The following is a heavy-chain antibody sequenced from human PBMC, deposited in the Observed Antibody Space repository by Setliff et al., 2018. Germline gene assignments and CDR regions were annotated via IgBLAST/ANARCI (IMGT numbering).Heavy chain of an antibody. D-gene: IGHD1-26*01. Sequence: GGSLRLSCEGPGFSFSSYGLHWVRQTPGKGLEWVAVISYDGSRKFHADSVKGRFTISRDNAKSSLYLQMNSLRAEDTAVYYCARDNEWDWEYFDYWGQGTLVTVSS. CDR1: GFSFSSYG. CDR3: ARDNEWDWEYFDY. J-gene: IGHJ4*02. V-gene: IGHV3-30*03. CDR2: ISYDGSRK.